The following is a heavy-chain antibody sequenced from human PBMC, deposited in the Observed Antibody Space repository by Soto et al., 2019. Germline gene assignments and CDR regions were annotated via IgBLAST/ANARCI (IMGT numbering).Heavy chain of an antibody. Sequence: GGSLRLSCAASGFTFSSYAMSWVRQAPGKGLEWVAVISYDGSNKYYADSVKGRFTISRDNSKNTLYLQMNSLRAEDTAVYYCAIAARQAYYFDYWGQGTLVTVSS. V-gene: IGHV3-30-3*01. CDR1: GFTFSSYA. CDR3: AIAARQAYYFDY. J-gene: IGHJ4*02. D-gene: IGHD6-6*01. CDR2: ISYDGSNK.